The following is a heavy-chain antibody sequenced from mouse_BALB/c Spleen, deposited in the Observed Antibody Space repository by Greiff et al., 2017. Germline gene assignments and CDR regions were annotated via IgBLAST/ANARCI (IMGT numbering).Heavy chain of an antibody. CDR2: IWAGGST. CDR3: ARDYGTYYFDY. CDR1: GFSLTSYG. V-gene: IGHV2-9*02. J-gene: IGHJ2*01. D-gene: IGHD2-1*01. Sequence: QVQLKQSGPGLVAPSQSLSITCTVSGFSLTSYGVHWVRQPPGKGLVWLGVIWAGGSTNYNSALMSRLSISKDNSKSQVFLKMNSLHTDDTAMYYCARDYGTYYFDYWGQGTTLTVSS.